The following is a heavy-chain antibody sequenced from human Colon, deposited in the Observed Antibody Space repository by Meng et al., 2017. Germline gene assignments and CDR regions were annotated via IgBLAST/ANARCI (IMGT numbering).Heavy chain of an antibody. Sequence: QVASLVPAPSRVKLSGTLSLASLSSVVSISIGIAWGWVLQPPGEVYEWIGEVYHRGNTNYNPSLESRVDISVVKSKNQFYLSLYTVTAADTAVYYYGRNQGRELINHWGQGTLVTVSS. CDR1: VVSISIGIA. CDR2: VYHRGNT. CDR3: GRNQGRELINH. D-gene: IGHD1-7*01. V-gene: IGHV4-4*02. J-gene: IGHJ4*02.